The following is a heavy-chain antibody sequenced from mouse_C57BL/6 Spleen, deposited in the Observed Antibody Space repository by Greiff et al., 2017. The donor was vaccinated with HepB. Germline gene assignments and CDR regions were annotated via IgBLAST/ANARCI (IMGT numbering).Heavy chain of an antibody. CDR1: GYTFTDYN. J-gene: IGHJ2*01. V-gene: IGHV1-22*01. Sequence: EVQLQQSGPELVKPGASVKMSCKASGYTFTDYNMHWVKQSHGKSLEWIGYINPNNGGTSYNQKFKGKATLTVNKSSSTAYMELRSLTSEDSAVYYCARFEGWLLLGYFDYWGQGTTLTVSS. CDR3: ARFEGWLLLGYFDY. CDR2: INPNNGGT. D-gene: IGHD2-3*01.